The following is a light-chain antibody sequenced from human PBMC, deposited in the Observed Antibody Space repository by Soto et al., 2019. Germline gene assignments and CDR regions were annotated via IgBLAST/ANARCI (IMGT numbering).Light chain of an antibody. Sequence: DIVMTQSPLSLPVTPGEPASISCRSSQSLLHSNGYNYLDRYLQKPGQSPQLLISLGSNRASGVPDRFSGSGSGTDFTLKISRVEAEDVGVYYCMQALQTPMYTFGQGTKLEIK. CDR3: MQALQTPMYT. J-gene: IGKJ2*01. CDR1: QSLLHSNGYNY. CDR2: LGS. V-gene: IGKV2-28*01.